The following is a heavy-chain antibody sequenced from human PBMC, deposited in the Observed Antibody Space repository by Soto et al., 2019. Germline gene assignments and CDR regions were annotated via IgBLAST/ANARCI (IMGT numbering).Heavy chain of an antibody. CDR2: ISVSGGRS. V-gene: IGHV3-23*01. CDR1: GFTFSSYA. Sequence: VQLLESGGGLVQPGGSLRLACAASGFTFSSYAMSWVRQAPGQGMEWVTDISVSGGRSSYADSVKGRFTISRDNSKNTLYLQMNSLRAEDTAVYYCAKENEPTTYYGMDVCCQGTTVTVSS. D-gene: IGHD1-1*01. CDR3: AKENEPTTYYGMDV. J-gene: IGHJ6*02.